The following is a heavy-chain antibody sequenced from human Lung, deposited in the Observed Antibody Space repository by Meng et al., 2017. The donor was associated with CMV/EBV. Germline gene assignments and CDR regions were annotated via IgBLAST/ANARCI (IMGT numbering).Heavy chain of an antibody. CDR1: GYTFTGYY. D-gene: IGHD2-15*01. CDR2: INPNSGGT. CDR3: ARAEVDCSGGSCYHN. J-gene: IGHJ4*02. Sequence: ASXXVSCKASGYTFTGYYMHWVRQAPGQGLEWMGWINPNSGGTNYAQKFQGRVTMTRDTSISTAYMELSRLRSDDTAVYYCARAEVDCSGGSCYHNWGQGXLVTVSS. V-gene: IGHV1-2*02.